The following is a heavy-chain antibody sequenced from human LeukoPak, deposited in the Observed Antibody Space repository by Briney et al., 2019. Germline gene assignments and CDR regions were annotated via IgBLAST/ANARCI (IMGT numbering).Heavy chain of an antibody. Sequence: ASVKVSCKASGYPFDKFGLTWVRQAPGHGLEWMGWISAYNGNTHQAQKFRDRLTLTTDTSTSTAYLELRSLKSDDTAVYYCARDRVGGDLTGESLYWGQGTLVTVSS. V-gene: IGHV1-18*01. CDR2: ISAYNGNT. CDR1: GYPFDKFG. D-gene: IGHD4-17*01. J-gene: IGHJ4*02. CDR3: ARDRVGGDLTGESLY.